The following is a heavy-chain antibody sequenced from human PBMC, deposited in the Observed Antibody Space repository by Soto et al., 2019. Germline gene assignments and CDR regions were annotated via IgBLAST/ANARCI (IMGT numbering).Heavy chain of an antibody. J-gene: IGHJ6*02. D-gene: IGHD2-21*02. V-gene: IGHV4-31*03. CDR3: ARDPKKVTPYPYYYYGMDV. Sequence: SETLSLTCTVSAGTISSGGYYWSWIRQHPGKGLEWTGYIYYSGSPYYNPSLKCRVTISVDTSKNQFSLKMSSVTAADTAVYPCARDPKKVTPYPYYYYGMDVWGQGTTVTVSS. CDR1: AGTISSGGYY. CDR2: IYYSGSP.